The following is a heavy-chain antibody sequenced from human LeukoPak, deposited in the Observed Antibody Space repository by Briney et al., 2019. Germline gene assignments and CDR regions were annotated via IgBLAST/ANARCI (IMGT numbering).Heavy chain of an antibody. CDR1: GHTFTGYY. CDR3: ARWGSWGSYSEWYYFDY. Sequence: ASVKVSCKASGHTFTGYYMHWVRQAPGQGLEWMGWINPNSGGTNYAQKFQGRVTMTRDTSISTAYMELSGLRSDDTAVYYCARWGSWGSYSEWYYFDYWGQGTLVTVSS. V-gene: IGHV1-2*02. D-gene: IGHD1-26*01. CDR2: INPNSGGT. J-gene: IGHJ4*02.